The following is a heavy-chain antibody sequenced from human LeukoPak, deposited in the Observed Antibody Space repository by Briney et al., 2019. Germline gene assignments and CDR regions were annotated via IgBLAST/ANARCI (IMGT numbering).Heavy chain of an antibody. CDR1: GGSISSSSFY. CDR3: ASSYCSSTSCYGFGAFDI. Sequence: SETLSLTCTVSGGSISSSSFYWGWIRQPPGKGLEWIGYIYYSGSTNYNPSLKSRVTISVDTSKNQFSLKLSSVTAADTAVYYCASSYCSSTSCYGFGAFDIWGQGTMVTVSS. J-gene: IGHJ3*02. V-gene: IGHV4-61*05. D-gene: IGHD2-2*01. CDR2: IYYSGST.